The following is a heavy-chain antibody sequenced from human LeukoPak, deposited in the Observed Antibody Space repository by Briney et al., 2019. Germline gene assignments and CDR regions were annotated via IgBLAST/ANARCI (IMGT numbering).Heavy chain of an antibody. CDR3: ARESSDWFSDAFDI. CDR2: INSDGNRT. Sequence: GGSLRLSCAAYGFTFSNYWMHWVRQAPGKGLVWVSRINSDGNRTNYADFVKGRFTISRDNVKNTLYVQINSLRAEDTAVYYCARESSDWFSDAFDIWGQGTVVTVSS. D-gene: IGHD6-19*01. CDR1: GFTFSNYW. V-gene: IGHV3-74*01. J-gene: IGHJ3*02.